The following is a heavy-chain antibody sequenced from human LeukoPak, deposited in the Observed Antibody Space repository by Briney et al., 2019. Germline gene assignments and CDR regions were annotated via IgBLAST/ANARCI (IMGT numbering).Heavy chain of an antibody. CDR2: IIPILDVT. J-gene: IGHJ4*02. Sequence: SVKVSCKASGGTFTNYAINWVRQAPGQGPESMGTIIPILDVTNYAHEFKGRVTITADQSTGTAYMKPSSLRSQETSVYCCARGGGVDILTGFQYWGQGTLVTVSS. CDR1: GGTFTNYA. D-gene: IGHD3-9*01. CDR3: ARGGGVDILTGFQY. V-gene: IGHV1-69*04.